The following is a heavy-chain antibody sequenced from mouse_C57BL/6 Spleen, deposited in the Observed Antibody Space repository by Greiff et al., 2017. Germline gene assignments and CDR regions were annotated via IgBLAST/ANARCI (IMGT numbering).Heavy chain of an antibody. CDR3: ARHGIYYDYDRGAWFAY. D-gene: IGHD2-4*01. V-gene: IGHV5-6*01. J-gene: IGHJ3*01. Sequence: EVQGVESGGDLVKPGGSLKLSCAASGFTFSSYGMSWVRQTPDKRLEWVATISSGGSYTYYPDSVKGRFTISRDNAKNTLYLQMSSLKSEDTAMYYCARHGIYYDYDRGAWFAYWGQGTLVTVSA. CDR2: ISSGGSYT. CDR1: GFTFSSYG.